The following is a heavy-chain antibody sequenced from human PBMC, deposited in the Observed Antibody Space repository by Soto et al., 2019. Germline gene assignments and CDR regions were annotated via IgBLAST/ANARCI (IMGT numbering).Heavy chain of an antibody. CDR1: GYDFARTW. D-gene: IGHD5-12*01. CDR3: ARLVGAYDSYFDH. Sequence: GESLKISCKASGYDFARTWIGWVRQLPGKGLDWLGIIYPGDSETRYSPSFRGQVTFSVDMSISTAYLQWSSLKTSDIAIYYCARLVGAYDSYFDHWGQGTRVTVSA. V-gene: IGHV5-51*01. CDR2: IYPGDSET. J-gene: IGHJ4*02.